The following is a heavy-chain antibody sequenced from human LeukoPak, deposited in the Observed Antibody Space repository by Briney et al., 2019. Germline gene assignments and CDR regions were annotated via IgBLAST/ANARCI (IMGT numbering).Heavy chain of an antibody. CDR2: IIPILGIA. CDR1: GGTFSSYA. J-gene: IGHJ6*02. Sequence: GASVTVSCKASGGTFSSYAISWVRQAPGQGLEWMGRIIPILGIANYAQKLQGRVTMTTDTSTSTAYMELRSLRSDDTAVYYCARGVVPKYYYYGMDVWGQGTTVTVSS. CDR3: ARGVVPKYYYYGMDV. D-gene: IGHD2-21*01. V-gene: IGHV1-69*04.